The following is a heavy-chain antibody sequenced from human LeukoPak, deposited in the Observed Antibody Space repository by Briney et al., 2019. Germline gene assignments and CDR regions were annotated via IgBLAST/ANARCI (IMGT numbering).Heavy chain of an antibody. CDR2: IIPILGIA. V-gene: IGHV1-69*04. CDR1: GGTFSSYA. D-gene: IGHD4-17*01. J-gene: IGHJ3*02. Sequence: SVKVSCKASGGTFSSYAISWVRQAPGQGLERMGRIIPILGIANYAQKFQGRVTITADKSTSTAYMELSSLRSEDTAVYYCARDPDYGASDAFDIWGQGTMVTVSS. CDR3: ARDPDYGASDAFDI.